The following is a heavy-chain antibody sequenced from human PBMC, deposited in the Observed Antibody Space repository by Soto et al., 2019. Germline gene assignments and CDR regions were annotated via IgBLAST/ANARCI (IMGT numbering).Heavy chain of an antibody. CDR2: IYHAGSP. V-gene: IGHV4-4*02. D-gene: IGHD2-21*01. J-gene: IGHJ3*02. CDR1: GCSVISSSW. CDR3: ARGSSFRGDFDI. Sequence: KTXETLCLTCCVAGCSVISSSWWTWLRQSPVKGLEWIGEIYHAGSPNYNPSFQSRVIISLDKSKNNFSLRLTSVTAADAAIYYCARGSSFRGDFDIWGQGTTVTVSS.